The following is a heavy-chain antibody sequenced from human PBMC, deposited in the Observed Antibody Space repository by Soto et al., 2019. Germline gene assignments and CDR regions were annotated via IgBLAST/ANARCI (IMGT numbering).Heavy chain of an antibody. CDR3: TTDSSMFQNYGMDV. CDR1: GFTFSNAW. V-gene: IGHV3-15*01. Sequence: GGSLRLSCAASGFTFSNAWMSWVRQAPGKGLEWVGRIKSKTDGGTTDYAAPVKGRFTISRDDSKNTLYLQMNSLKTEDTAVYYCTTDSSMFQNYGMDVWGQGTTVTVSS. D-gene: IGHD3-10*02. CDR2: IKSKTDGGTT. J-gene: IGHJ6*02.